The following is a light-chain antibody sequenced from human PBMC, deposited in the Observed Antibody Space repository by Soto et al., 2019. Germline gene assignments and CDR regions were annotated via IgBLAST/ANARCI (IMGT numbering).Light chain of an antibody. J-gene: IGKJ1*01. CDR2: DAS. CDR1: QRVSNY. V-gene: IGKV3-11*01. Sequence: TQSPSTLSASVGDRVTITCRASQRVSNYLAWYQQKPGQAPKLLIFDASNRATGVPARFSGSGSGTDFTLTISSLEPEDFAVYYCLQRSNWRKTFGQGTRVEIK. CDR3: LQRSNWRKT.